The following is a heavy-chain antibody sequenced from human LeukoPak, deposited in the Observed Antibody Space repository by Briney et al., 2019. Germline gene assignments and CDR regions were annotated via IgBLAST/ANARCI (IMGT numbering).Heavy chain of an antibody. CDR1: GYTFTSHD. Sequence: GASVKVSCKASGYTFTSHDIIWVRQATGQGLEWMGWMNPRSGSTGYAQKFQGRVTMTRNTSRSTAYMELSSLRSEDTAMYYCARGPGYADSYFDYWGQGTLVTVSS. CDR2: MNPRSGST. J-gene: IGHJ4*02. D-gene: IGHD2-15*01. CDR3: ARGPGYADSYFDY. V-gene: IGHV1-8*01.